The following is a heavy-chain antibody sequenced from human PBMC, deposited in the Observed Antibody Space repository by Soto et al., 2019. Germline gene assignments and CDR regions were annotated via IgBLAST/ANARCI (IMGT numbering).Heavy chain of an antibody. Sequence: GASVKVSCKASGGTFSSYAISWVRQAPGQGLKWMGGIIPIFGTANYAQKFQGRVTITADESTSTAYMELSSLRSEDTAVYYCARDRGALYYYYGMDVWGQGTTVTVSS. D-gene: IGHD3-10*01. CDR3: ARDRGALYYYYGMDV. J-gene: IGHJ6*02. V-gene: IGHV1-69*13. CDR1: GGTFSSYA. CDR2: IIPIFGTA.